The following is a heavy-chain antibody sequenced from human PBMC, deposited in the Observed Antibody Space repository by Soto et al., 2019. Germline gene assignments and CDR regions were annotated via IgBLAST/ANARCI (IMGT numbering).Heavy chain of an antibody. CDR3: ARDFSVAANSYAMDV. CDR1: GFTFSRYG. Sequence: GGSLRLSCTASGFTFSRYGMHWVRQAPGKGLEWVAIIWFVGGIQHYAECLKGRFTFSRDDSKNTLYLQINNLSAEDTAVYYCARDFSVAANSYAMDVWGQGTMVTVSS. CDR2: IWFVGGIQ. J-gene: IGHJ6*02. V-gene: IGHV3-33*01. D-gene: IGHD3-16*01.